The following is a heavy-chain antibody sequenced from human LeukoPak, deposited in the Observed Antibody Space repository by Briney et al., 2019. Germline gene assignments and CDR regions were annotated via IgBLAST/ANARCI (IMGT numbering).Heavy chain of an antibody. CDR3: AKDMATKYTLDH. D-gene: IGHD6-6*01. V-gene: IGHV3-30*18. Sequence: GRSLRLSSAASGYTFGRNAMHWVRQAPGKGLEWVSFISYDGIVKYYVDSVKGRFTITRDNSKNTLYLQMNSLRAEDSAVYYCAKDMATKYTLDHWGQGALVTVSS. CDR2: ISYDGIVK. CDR1: GYTFGRNA. J-gene: IGHJ4*02.